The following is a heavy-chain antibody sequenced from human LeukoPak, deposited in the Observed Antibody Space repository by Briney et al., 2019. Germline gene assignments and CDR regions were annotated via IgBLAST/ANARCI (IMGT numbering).Heavy chain of an antibody. D-gene: IGHD3-10*01. CDR3: RCGSGSYYNWTDY. J-gene: IGHJ4*02. CDR2: MNPNSGNT. V-gene: IGHV1-8*01. Sequence: ASVKVSCKASGYTFTSYDINWVRQAPGQGLEWMGWMNPNSGNTGYAQKFQGRVTMTRNTSISTAYMELSGLRSEDTAVYYCRCGSGSYYNWTDYWGQGTLVTVSS. CDR1: GYTFTSYD.